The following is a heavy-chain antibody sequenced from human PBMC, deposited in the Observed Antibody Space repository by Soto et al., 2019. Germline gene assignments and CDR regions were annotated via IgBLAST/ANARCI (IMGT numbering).Heavy chain of an antibody. J-gene: IGHJ4*02. D-gene: IGHD2-2*01. CDR3: ARSWDIVVVPAATVAYFDY. CDR1: GYTFTGYY. CDR2: INPNSGGT. Sequence: ASVKVSCKASGYTFTGYYMHWVRQAPGQGLEWMGWINPNSGGTNYAQKFQGWVTMTRDTSISTAYMELSRLRSDDTAVYYRARSWDIVVVPAATVAYFDYWGQGTLVTVSS. V-gene: IGHV1-2*04.